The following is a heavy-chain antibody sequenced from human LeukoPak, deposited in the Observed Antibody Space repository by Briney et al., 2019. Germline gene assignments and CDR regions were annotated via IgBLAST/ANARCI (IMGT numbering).Heavy chain of an antibody. J-gene: IGHJ5*02. CDR3: ARFPPYYYDSSGYYLDP. Sequence: SVKVSCTASGGTFSSYAISWVRQAPGQGLEWMGGIIPIFGTANYAQKFQGRVTITADESTSTAYMELSSLRSEDTAVYYCARFPPYYYDSSGYYLDPWGQGTLVTVSS. D-gene: IGHD3-22*01. CDR2: IIPIFGTA. V-gene: IGHV1-69*13. CDR1: GGTFSSYA.